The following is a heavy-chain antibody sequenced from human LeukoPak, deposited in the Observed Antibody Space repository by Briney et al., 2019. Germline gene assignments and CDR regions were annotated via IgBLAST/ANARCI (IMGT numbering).Heavy chain of an antibody. CDR2: ISYDGSNK. CDR3: ARDLTTVTYVYLQH. D-gene: IGHD4-17*01. CDR1: GFTFSSYA. V-gene: IGHV3-30-3*01. Sequence: PGRSLRLSCAASGFTFSSYAMHWVRQAPGKGLEWVAVISYDGSNKYYADSVKGRFTISRDNSKNTLYLQMSSLRAEDTAVYYCARDLTTVTYVYLQHWGQGTLVTVSS. J-gene: IGHJ1*01.